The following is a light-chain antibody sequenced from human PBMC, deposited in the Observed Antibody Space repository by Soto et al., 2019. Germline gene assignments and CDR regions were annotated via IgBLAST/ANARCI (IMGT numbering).Light chain of an antibody. J-gene: IGKJ2*01. CDR1: QSVTSSN. CDR3: QQDDCSPRT. Sequence: EIVLTQSPGTLSLSPGERATLSCRASQSVTSSNLAWYQQRPGQAPRLLIRGASIRATGIPGRFSGSGSGTDFTLTISRLEPEDFAEYCCQQDDCSPRTFGQGTKVDIK. V-gene: IGKV3-20*01. CDR2: GAS.